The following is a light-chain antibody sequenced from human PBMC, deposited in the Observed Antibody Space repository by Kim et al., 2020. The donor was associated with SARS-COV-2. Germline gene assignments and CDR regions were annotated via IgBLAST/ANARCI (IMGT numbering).Light chain of an antibody. CDR3: QVWDSSIDHHWV. CDR1: NIGSKS. CDR2: YDS. Sequence: PGKTARITCGGNNIGSKSVHWYQQKPGQAPVLVIYYDSDRPSGIPERFSGSNSGNTATLTISRVEAGDEADYYCQVWDSSIDHHWVFGGGTQLTVL. J-gene: IGLJ3*02. V-gene: IGLV3-21*04.